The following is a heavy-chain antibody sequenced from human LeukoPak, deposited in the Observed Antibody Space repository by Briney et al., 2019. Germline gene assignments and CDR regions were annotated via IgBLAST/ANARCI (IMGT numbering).Heavy chain of an antibody. CDR1: GGSISSYY. Sequence: SQTLSLTCTVSGGSISSYYWSWIRQPPGKGLEWIGEINHSGSTNYNPSLKSRVTISVHTSKNKFSLKLSSVTAADTAVYYCARGPDLPPSHHFLIDYWGQGTLVTVSS. CDR3: ARGPDLPPSHHFLIDY. J-gene: IGHJ4*02. V-gene: IGHV4-34*01. CDR2: INHSGST. D-gene: IGHD1-14*01.